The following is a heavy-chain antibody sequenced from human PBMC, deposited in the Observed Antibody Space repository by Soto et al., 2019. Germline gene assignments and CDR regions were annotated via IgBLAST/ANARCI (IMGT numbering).Heavy chain of an antibody. CDR3: ARDGDGRMTTNPYYYNGMDV. J-gene: IGHJ6*02. CDR1: GGSLGSYY. CDR2: VFYTGRA. D-gene: IGHD4-4*01. V-gene: IGHV4-59*01. Sequence: QVQLQESGPGLVEASETLSLTCPVSGGSLGSYYWSWIRQPPGKGLDWIGYVFYTGRANYNASLKSQVSISLDTSNYQFSLKLSSVTAADTAVYYCARDGDGRMTTNPYYYNGMDVWGPGTTVTVSS.